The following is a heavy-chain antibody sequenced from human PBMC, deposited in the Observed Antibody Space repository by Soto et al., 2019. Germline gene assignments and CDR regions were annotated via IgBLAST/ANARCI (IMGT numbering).Heavy chain of an antibody. CDR1: GYTLTSYY. CDR3: ARDQGRY. J-gene: IGHJ4*02. Sequence: QLQLVQSGAEVKKPGASVKVSCKPSGYTLTSYYIHWVRQAPGQGLEWMGVINPGDARRNYAQKFQGRVTMTRDTSTSTIYMELSSLRSEDTAVYYCARDQGRYWGQGTLVTVSS. V-gene: IGHV1-46*01. CDR2: INPGDARR.